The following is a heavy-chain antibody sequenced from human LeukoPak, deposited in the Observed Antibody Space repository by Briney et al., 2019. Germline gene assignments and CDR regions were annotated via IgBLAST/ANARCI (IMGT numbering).Heavy chain of an antibody. J-gene: IGHJ4*02. V-gene: IGHV4-4*07. CDR3: ARHGTVAGPFDY. CDR2: IYVSGST. Sequence: PSETLSLTCTVSGGSTSSYYWSWIRQSAGKGLEWIGRIYVSGSTTYNPSLNSRVTMSLDTSKNQFSLKLSSVTAADTAVYYCARHGTVAGPFDYWGQGTLVTVSS. CDR1: GGSTSSYY. D-gene: IGHD6-19*01.